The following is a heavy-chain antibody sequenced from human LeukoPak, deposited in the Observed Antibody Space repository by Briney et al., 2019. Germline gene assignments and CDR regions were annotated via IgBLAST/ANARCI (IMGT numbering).Heavy chain of an antibody. CDR1: GFTFSTYS. D-gene: IGHD6-13*01. CDR2: ISSSSSTI. CDR3: AKARAGDITAAFNY. J-gene: IGHJ4*02. Sequence: PGGSLRLSCTASGFTFSTYSMNWVRQAPGKGLEWVSYISSSSSTIYYADSVKGRFTISRDNAKNSLYLQMNSLRAEDTAVYYCAKARAGDITAAFNYWGQGTLVTVSS. V-gene: IGHV3-48*01.